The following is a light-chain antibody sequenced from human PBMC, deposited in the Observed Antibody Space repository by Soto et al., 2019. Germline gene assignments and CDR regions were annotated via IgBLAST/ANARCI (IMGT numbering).Light chain of an antibody. J-gene: IGKJ4*02. CDR3: EQCYYL. V-gene: IGKV1-5*01. CDR2: DAS. Sequence: DFQMTQSPSTLSASVGDRVTITCRTSQSISNWLAWYQQKPGKAPKLLIYDASTLESGVPSRFSGSGSGREFALTISSLEPDDFATYYCEQCYYLFGGGTRVEIK. CDR1: QSISNW.